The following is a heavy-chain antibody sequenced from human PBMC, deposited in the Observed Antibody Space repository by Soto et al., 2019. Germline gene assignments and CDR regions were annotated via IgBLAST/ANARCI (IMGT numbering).Heavy chain of an antibody. CDR3: TTDRYYDYVWGSSH. CDR2: IKSKTDGGTT. V-gene: IGHV3-15*01. CDR1: GFTFSNAW. J-gene: IGHJ4*02. Sequence: SGGSLRLSCAASGFTFSNAWMSWVRQAPGKGLEWVGRIKSKTDGGTTDYAAPVKGRFTISRDDSKNTLYLQMNSLKTEDTAVYYCTTDRYYDYVWGSSHWGQGTLVTVSS. D-gene: IGHD3-16*01.